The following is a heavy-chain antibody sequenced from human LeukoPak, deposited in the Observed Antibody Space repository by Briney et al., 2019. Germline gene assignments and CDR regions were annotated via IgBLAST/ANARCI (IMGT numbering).Heavy chain of an antibody. D-gene: IGHD2-15*01. CDR1: GYSFTSYW. V-gene: IGHV5-51*01. CDR3: ARLSGYCSGGSCRNWFDP. Sequence: GESLQISCKGSGYSFTSYWIGWVRQLPGKGLEWMGIIYPGDSDTRYSPSFQGQVTISADKSISTAYLQWSSLKASDTAMYYCARLSGYCSGGSCRNWFDPWGQGTLVTVSS. CDR2: IYPGDSDT. J-gene: IGHJ5*02.